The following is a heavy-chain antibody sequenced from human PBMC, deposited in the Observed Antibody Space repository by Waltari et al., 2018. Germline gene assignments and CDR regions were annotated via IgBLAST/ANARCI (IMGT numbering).Heavy chain of an antibody. D-gene: IGHD1-1*01. J-gene: IGHJ4*02. V-gene: IGHV3-48*01. Sequence: VQLVESGGGLVQPGGSLRLSCAASRCPFSGYRLHWVRQAPGKGLEWVSYINSSSSTIYYADSVKGRFTISRDNAKNALYLQMNSLRAEDTAVYDCASVWNDVDDWGQGTLVTVSS. CDR1: RCPFSGYR. CDR3: ASVWNDVDD. CDR2: INSSSSTI.